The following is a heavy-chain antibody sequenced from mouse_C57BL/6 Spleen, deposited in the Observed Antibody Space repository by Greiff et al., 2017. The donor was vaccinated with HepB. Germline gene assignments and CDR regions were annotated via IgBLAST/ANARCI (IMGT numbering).Heavy chain of an antibody. CDR3: ARVYYDYDVGAMDY. CDR2: INYDGSST. CDR1: GFTFSDYY. Sequence: DVKLVESEGGLVQPGSSMKLSCTASGFTFSDYYMAWVRQVPEKGLEWVANINYDGSSTYYLDSLKSRFIISRDNAKNILYLQMSSLKSEDTATYYCARVYYDYDVGAMDYWGQGTSVTVSS. D-gene: IGHD2-4*01. J-gene: IGHJ4*01. V-gene: IGHV5-16*01.